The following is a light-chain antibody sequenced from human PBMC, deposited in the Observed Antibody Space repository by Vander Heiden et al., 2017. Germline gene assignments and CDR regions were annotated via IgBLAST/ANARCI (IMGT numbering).Light chain of an antibody. Sequence: IRMTQSPSSLSASTGDRVTITCRASQGISSYLAWYQQKPGKAPKLLIYAASTLQSGVPSRFSGSGSGTDFTLTISCLQSEDFATYYCQQYYSYPGTFGQGTKLEIK. CDR1: QGISSY. CDR3: QQYYSYPGT. V-gene: IGKV1-8*01. J-gene: IGKJ2*02. CDR2: AAS.